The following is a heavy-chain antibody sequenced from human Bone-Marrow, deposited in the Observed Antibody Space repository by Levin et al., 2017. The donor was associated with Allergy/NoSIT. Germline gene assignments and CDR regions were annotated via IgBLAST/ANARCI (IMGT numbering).Heavy chain of an antibody. D-gene: IGHD3-10*01. Sequence: GGSLRLSCAASGFTFSSYGMHRVRQAPGKGLEWVAVTSFDGSNKYYADSVKGRFTISRDNSKNMLYLQMNSLRTDDSAVYFCASLAWFGETLIDYWGRGTLVTVSS. V-gene: IGHV3-30*03. CDR2: TSFDGSNK. CDR3: ASLAWFGETLIDY. CDR1: GFTFSSYG. J-gene: IGHJ4*02.